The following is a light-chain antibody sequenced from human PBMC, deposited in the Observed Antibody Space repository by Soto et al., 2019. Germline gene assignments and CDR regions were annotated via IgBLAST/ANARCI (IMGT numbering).Light chain of an antibody. CDR1: SSDVGGYNY. Sequence: QSALTQPASVSGSPGQSITISCTGTSSDVGGYNYVSWYQQHPGKAPKLMIYDVSNRPSGVSNRFSGSKSGNTASLTIAGLQAEDEADYSVSSYTSRSPLVVFGGGTKVTVL. CDR2: DVS. V-gene: IGLV2-14*01. CDR3: SSYTSRSPLVV. J-gene: IGLJ2*01.